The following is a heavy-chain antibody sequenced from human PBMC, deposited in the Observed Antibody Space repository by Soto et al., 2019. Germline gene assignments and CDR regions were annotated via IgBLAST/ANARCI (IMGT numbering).Heavy chain of an antibody. V-gene: IGHV3-23*01. CDR1: GFIFSTYA. J-gene: IGHJ4*02. D-gene: IGHD1-26*01. CDR3: AKTFGSNWLLDY. Sequence: GGSLRLSCAASGFIFSTYAMTWVRQAPGKGLEWVATISGSGSSRYYADPVKGRLTISRDNSKNTVYLQMSSLRGDDTAIYYCAKTFGSNWLLDYWGQGTPVTVSS. CDR2: ISGSGSSR.